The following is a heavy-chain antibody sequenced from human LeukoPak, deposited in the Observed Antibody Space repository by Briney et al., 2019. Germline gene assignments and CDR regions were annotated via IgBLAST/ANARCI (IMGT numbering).Heavy chain of an antibody. J-gene: IGHJ4*02. CDR3: VKGFVHPTYYFDY. D-gene: IGHD3-10*01. V-gene: IGHV3-23*01. CDR1: GFTFSNYA. CDR2: ITGSGDGT. Sequence: GGSLRLSYAASGFTFSNYAMMWVRQAPGKRLEWVSSITGSGDGTYYADSVRGRFTISRDNSENTLYLQLNSLRADDTAVYFCVKGFVHPTYYFDYWGQGTLVTVSS.